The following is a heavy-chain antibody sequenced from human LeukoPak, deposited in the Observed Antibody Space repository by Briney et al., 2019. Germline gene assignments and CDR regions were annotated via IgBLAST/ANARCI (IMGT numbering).Heavy chain of an antibody. CDR3: ASAVTDDDFDI. Sequence: ASVKVSCKASGYTFTSYYMHWVRQSPGQGLEWMGIINPSGGSTSYAQKFQGRVTMTRDTSTSTVYMELSSLRSEDTAVYYCASAVTDDDFDIWGQGTMVTVSS. D-gene: IGHD5-18*01. CDR1: GYTFTSYY. CDR2: INPSGGST. J-gene: IGHJ3*02. V-gene: IGHV1-46*01.